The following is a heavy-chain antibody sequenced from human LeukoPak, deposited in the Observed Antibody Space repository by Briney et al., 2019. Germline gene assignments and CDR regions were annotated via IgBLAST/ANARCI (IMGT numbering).Heavy chain of an antibody. CDR1: GFTFSSYG. J-gene: IGHJ4*02. CDR2: IRNDGSIR. D-gene: IGHD3-10*01. Sequence: GGSLRLSCAPSGFTFSSYGMHWVRQAPGKGLEWVAFIRNDGSIRYYADSLKGRFTISRDNSKNTLYLQMSSLRVDDTAVYYCAKGRAGMVRGVCDYWDQGTLVTVSS. V-gene: IGHV3-30*02. CDR3: AKGRAGMVRGVCDY.